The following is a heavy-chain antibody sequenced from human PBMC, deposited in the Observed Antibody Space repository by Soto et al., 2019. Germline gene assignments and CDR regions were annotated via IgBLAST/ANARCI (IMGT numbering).Heavy chain of an antibody. V-gene: IGHV3-23*01. Sequence: GGSLRLSCAASGFAFSSYTMTWVRQAPGKGLEWVSAVLGGGSNTYYADSVMGRFTISRDNSKDTLYLQMNSLRVEDTALYYCAKSGLGAGSYYCMDVWGEGTTVTVSS. D-gene: IGHD3-10*01. CDR3: AKSGLGAGSYYCMDV. CDR1: GFAFSSYT. CDR2: VLGGGSNT. J-gene: IGHJ6*03.